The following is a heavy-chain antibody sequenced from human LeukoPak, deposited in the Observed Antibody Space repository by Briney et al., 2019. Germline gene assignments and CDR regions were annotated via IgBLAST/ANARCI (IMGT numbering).Heavy chain of an antibody. CDR1: GGSFGGYY. V-gene: IGHV4-34*01. D-gene: IGHD4-17*01. CDR2: INHSGST. Sequence: TSETLSLTCAVYGGSFGGYYWSWIRQPPGKGLEWIGEINHSGSTNYNPSLKSRVTISVDTSKNQFSLKLSSVTAADTAVYYCARVTTVTISGMDVWGQGTTVTVSS. CDR3: ARVTTVTISGMDV. J-gene: IGHJ6*02.